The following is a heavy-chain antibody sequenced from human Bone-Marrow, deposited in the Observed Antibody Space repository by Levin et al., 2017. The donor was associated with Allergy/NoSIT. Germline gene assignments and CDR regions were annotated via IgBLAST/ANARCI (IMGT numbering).Heavy chain of an antibody. Sequence: PSETLSLTCAVSGDSLSSGVFSWSWIRQPLGKGLEWLGYIYDRGSTYYNPSLRSRLTISVDVSKNQFSLRLSSVTAADTAVYYCVRSAQDYGDYADLPRHYFDPWGQGILVTVSS. J-gene: IGHJ5*02. V-gene: IGHV4-30-2*01. CDR2: IYDRGST. CDR1: GDSLSSGVFS. D-gene: IGHD4-17*01. CDR3: VRSAQDYGDYADLPRHYFDP.